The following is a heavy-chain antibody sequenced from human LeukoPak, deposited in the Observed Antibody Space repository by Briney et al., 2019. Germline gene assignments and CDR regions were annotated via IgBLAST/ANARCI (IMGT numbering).Heavy chain of an antibody. J-gene: IGHJ6*03. Sequence: SETLSLTCAVYGGSFSGYYWSWIRQPPGKGLEWIGEINHSGSTNYNPSLKSRVTISVDTSKNQFSLKLSSVTAADTAVYYCARNSLRMVRGMLRFDVYYMDVWGKGTTVTISS. D-gene: IGHD3-10*01. V-gene: IGHV4-34*01. CDR2: INHSGST. CDR3: ARNSLRMVRGMLRFDVYYMDV. CDR1: GGSFSGYY.